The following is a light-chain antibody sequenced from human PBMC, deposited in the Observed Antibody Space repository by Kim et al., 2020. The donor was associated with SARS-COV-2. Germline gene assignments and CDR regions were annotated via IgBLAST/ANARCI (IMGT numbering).Light chain of an antibody. Sequence: GHVTRTFASMTGAVTVGYYPNWFQRKPGRAPMALIYSTRNKLSWTPARFSVALLVGNAALTLSGVQPVDKAEYYCLLYYGGAQLVFGGGTQLTVL. CDR1: TGAVTVGYY. CDR3: LLYYGGAQLV. V-gene: IGLV7-43*01. J-gene: IGLJ3*02. CDR2: STR.